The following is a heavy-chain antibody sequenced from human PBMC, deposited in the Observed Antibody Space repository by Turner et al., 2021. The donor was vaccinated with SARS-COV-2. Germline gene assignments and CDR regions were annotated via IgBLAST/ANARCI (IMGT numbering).Heavy chain of an antibody. CDR2: IYSGGTT. CDR3: ARGEIRGVTGDY. D-gene: IGHD3-10*01. Sequence: EVQLVQSWGGLVQPGGSLRLSCTASGFTVSNNYMSWVRQGPGKGLEWVSLIYSGGTTKYADSVKGRFTISRDNSKNTLYLQMNSLRAEDTAVYYCARGEIRGVTGDYWGRGTLVTVSS. V-gene: IGHV3-66*01. J-gene: IGHJ4*02. CDR1: GFTVSNNY.